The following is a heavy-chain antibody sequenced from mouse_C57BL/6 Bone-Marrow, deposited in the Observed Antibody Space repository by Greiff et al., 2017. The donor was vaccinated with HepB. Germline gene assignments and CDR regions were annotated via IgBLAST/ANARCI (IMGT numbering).Heavy chain of an antibody. CDR1: GYAFSSSW. CDR3: ARSGLTGTFAY. V-gene: IGHV1-82*01. D-gene: IGHD4-1*01. J-gene: IGHJ3*01. Sequence: QVQLQQSGPELVKPGASVKISCKASGYAFSSSWMNWVKQRPGKGLEWLGRIYPGDGDTNYNGKFKGKATLTADQSSSTAYMQLSSLTSEDSAVYVCARSGLTGTFAYWGQGTLVTVSA. CDR2: IYPGDGDT.